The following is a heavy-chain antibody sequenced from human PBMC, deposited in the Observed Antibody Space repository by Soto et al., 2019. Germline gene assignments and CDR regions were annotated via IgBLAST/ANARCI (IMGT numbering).Heavy chain of an antibody. CDR2: MNPNSGNT. V-gene: IGHV1-8*01. CDR1: GYTFTSYD. Sequence: ASVKVSCKASGYTFTSYDINWVRQATGQGLEWMGWMNPNSGNTGYAQKFQGRVTMTRNTSISTAYMELSSLRSEDTAVYYCARDCSSTSCYMGAFTDYGMDVWG. CDR3: ARDCSSTSCYMGAFTDYGMDV. J-gene: IGHJ6*02. D-gene: IGHD2-2*02.